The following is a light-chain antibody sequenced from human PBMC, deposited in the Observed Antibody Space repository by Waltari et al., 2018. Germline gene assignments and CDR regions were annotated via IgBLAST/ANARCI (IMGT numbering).Light chain of an antibody. V-gene: IGKV3-20*01. CDR2: GAS. CDR1: QRVSRTF. Sequence: EIVLTQSPGTLSSSPGERATFPCRAIQRVSRTFAYYQQKPCQAPSLLIYGASTRSTGIPERFSGGGSGTDFSLTISRLEPEDFALYYCQHYVRLPATFGQGTKVEIK. CDR3: QHYVRLPAT. J-gene: IGKJ1*01.